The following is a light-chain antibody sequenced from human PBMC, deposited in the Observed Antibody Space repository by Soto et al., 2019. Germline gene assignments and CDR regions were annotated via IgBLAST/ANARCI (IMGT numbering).Light chain of an antibody. J-gene: IGLJ2*01. CDR1: SSDVGGYNY. CDR3: SSYTSSSTVV. CDR2: DVS. V-gene: IGLV2-14*03. Sequence: QSVLTQPASVSGSPGQSITISCTGTSSDVGGYNYVSWYQHHPGKAPKLMIYDVSNRPSGVSNRFSGSKSGITASLTISGLQAEDEADYYCSSYTSSSTVVFGGGTQLTVL.